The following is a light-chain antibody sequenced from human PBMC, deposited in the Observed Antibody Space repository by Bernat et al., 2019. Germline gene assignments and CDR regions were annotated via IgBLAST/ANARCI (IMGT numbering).Light chain of an antibody. J-gene: IGLJ3*02. CDR1: SSNIGSYYD. V-gene: IGLV1-40*01. Sequence: QSVLTQPPSVSGAPGQRVTISGTGNSSNIGSYYDVHWYQLLPGTAPKALIYGNSDRPSGVPDRFSGSKSGTSASLAITGLQPEDEADYYCQSFDSSLSAWVFGGGTKLTVL. CDR2: GNS. CDR3: QSFDSSLSAWV.